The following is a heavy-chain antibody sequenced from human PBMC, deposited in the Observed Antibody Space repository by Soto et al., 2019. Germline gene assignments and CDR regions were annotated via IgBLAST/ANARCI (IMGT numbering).Heavy chain of an antibody. CDR2: IYYSGST. CDR3: ARHGLEGATFLYYYCMDV. CDR1: GGSISSSSYY. J-gene: IGHJ6*02. Sequence: SETLSLTCTVSGGSISSSSYYWGWIRQPPGKGLEWIGSIYYSGSTYYNPSLKSRVTISVDTSKNQFSLKLSSVTAADTAVYYCARHGLEGATFLYYYCMDVWGQGTTVTVSS. V-gene: IGHV4-39*01. D-gene: IGHD1-26*01.